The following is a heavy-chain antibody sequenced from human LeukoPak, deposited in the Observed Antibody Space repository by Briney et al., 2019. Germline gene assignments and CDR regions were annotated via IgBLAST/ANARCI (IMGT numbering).Heavy chain of an antibody. J-gene: IGHJ4*02. CDR2: ISSSDGST. CDR1: GGTFSSYA. V-gene: IGHV3-23*01. Sequence: GASVKVSCKASGGTFSSYAMNWVRQAPGKGLEWVSAISSSDGSTYYADSVKGRSTISRDNSKNTLYLQMNSLRAEDTAIYYCAKTLHYGHFGKFDSWGQGTLVTVSS. D-gene: IGHD4-17*01. CDR3: AKTLHYGHFGKFDS.